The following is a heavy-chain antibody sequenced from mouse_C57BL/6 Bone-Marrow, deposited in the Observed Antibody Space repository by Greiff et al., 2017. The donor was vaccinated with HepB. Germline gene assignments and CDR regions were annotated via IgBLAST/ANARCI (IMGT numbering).Heavy chain of an antibody. CDR3: TRSEVITTADYYAMDY. D-gene: IGHD1-2*01. J-gene: IGHJ4*01. CDR1: GYTFTSYW. V-gene: IGHV1-5*01. Sequence: VQLQQSGTVLARPGASVKMSCKTSGYTFTSYWMHWVNQSPGQGLEWIGAIYPGNSDTSSNQKFKGKAKLTAVTSASTAYMELSSLTNEDSAVYYCTRSEVITTADYYAMDYWGQGTSVTVSS. CDR2: IYPGNSDT.